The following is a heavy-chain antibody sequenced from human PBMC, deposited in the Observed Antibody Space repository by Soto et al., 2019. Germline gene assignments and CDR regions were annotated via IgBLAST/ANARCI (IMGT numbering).Heavy chain of an antibody. Sequence: QVQLVQSGAEVKKPGASVKVSCKASGYTFTSYGISWVRQAPGQGLAWMGWISAYNGNTNYAQKLQGRVTMTTDTSTSTAYMELRRLRSDDTAVYYCARARRLSVDTARVDAFDIWGQGTMVTVSS. V-gene: IGHV1-18*01. D-gene: IGHD5-18*01. CDR1: GYTFTSYG. CDR2: ISAYNGNT. CDR3: ARARRLSVDTARVDAFDI. J-gene: IGHJ3*02.